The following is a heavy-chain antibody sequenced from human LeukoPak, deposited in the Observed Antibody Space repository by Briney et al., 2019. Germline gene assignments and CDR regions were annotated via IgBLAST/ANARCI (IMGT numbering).Heavy chain of an antibody. CDR1: GFTFSSYW. J-gene: IGHJ2*01. CDR3: ARDYYDILSRYFDL. V-gene: IGHV3-7*01. Sequence: GSLRLSCAASGFTFSSYWMSWVRQAPGKGLEWVANIKQDGSEKYYVDSVKGRFTISRDNAKNSLSLQMNSLRAEDTAVYHCARDYYDILSRYFDLWGRGTLVTVSS. D-gene: IGHD3-9*01. CDR2: IKQDGSEK.